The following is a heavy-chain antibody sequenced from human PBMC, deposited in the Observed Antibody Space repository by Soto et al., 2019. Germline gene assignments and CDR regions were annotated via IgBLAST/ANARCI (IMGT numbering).Heavy chain of an antibody. CDR1: GGSISGYY. CDR3: GSGKQLGHLNY. D-gene: IGHD5-18*01. Sequence: KTSETLSLTCTVSGGSISGYYSSWVRQPPGKGLEWIGYMSYRGSTNNNPSLRGRVTISVDTSKNQFSLKLRSVTAADTAVYYCGSGKQLGHLNYWGQGTQVTVS. J-gene: IGHJ4*02. V-gene: IGHV4-59*01. CDR2: MSYRGST.